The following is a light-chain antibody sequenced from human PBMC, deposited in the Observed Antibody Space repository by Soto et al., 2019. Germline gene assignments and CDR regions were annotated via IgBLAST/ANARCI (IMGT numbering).Light chain of an antibody. CDR1: QSVSSSY. J-gene: IGKJ1*01. CDR2: GAS. CDR3: QQYGDSPRT. Sequence: EIVLTQSPGTLSLSPGERATLSCRASQSVSSSYLAWYQQKPGQAPRLLIYGASSRATGIPDRFSGSGSGTDFNFTISRLEPEDFAVYYCQQYGDSPRTFGQGTKVEIK. V-gene: IGKV3-20*01.